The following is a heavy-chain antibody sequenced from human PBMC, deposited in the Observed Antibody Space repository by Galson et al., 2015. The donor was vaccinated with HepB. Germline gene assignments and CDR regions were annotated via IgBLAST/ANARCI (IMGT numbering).Heavy chain of an antibody. D-gene: IGHD3-10*01. Sequence: SLRLSCAASGFTVSSNYMSWVRQAPGKGLEWVSVIYSGGSTYYADSVKGRFTISRDNSKNTLYLQMNSLRAEDTAVYYCARDQRWFGELLPLDYWGQGTLVTVSS. CDR2: IYSGGST. V-gene: IGHV3-66*01. J-gene: IGHJ4*02. CDR3: ARDQRWFGELLPLDY. CDR1: GFTVSSNY.